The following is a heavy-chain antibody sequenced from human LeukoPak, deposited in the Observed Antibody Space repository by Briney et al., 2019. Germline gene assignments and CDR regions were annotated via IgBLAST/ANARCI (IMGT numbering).Heavy chain of an antibody. Sequence: PSETLSLTWTVSGGSISSYYWSWIRQPPGKGLEWIGYIYYSGSTNYNPSLKGRVTISVDTSKNQFSLKLSSVTAADTAVYYCARLEAVAGYFDYWGQGTLVTVSS. V-gene: IGHV4-59*08. D-gene: IGHD6-19*01. CDR1: GGSISSYY. CDR3: ARLEAVAGYFDY. J-gene: IGHJ4*02. CDR2: IYYSGST.